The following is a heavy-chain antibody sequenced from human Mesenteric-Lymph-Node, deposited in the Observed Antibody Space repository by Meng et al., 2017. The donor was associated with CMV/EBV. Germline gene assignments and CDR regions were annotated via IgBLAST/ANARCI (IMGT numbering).Heavy chain of an antibody. CDR1: GFTFSSYW. Sequence: GGSLRLSCVASGFTFSSYWMHWVRQAPGKGLVWVSRINRDGSSTSYADSVKGRFTISRDNSKNTLYLQMNSLRAEDTAVYYCARELLVPRVYYYGMDVWGQGTTVTVSS. CDR3: ARELLVPRVYYYGMDV. V-gene: IGHV3-74*01. J-gene: IGHJ6*02. CDR2: INRDGSST.